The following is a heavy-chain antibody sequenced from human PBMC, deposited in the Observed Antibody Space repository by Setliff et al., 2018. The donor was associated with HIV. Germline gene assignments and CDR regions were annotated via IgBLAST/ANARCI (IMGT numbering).Heavy chain of an antibody. CDR3: ARFAYYSDSGGYYHH. D-gene: IGHD3-22*01. V-gene: IGHV4-39*01. CDR2: IYYSGST. CDR1: GGSISSSSYY. J-gene: IGHJ4*02. Sequence: PSETLSLTCTVSGGSISSSSYYWGWIRQPPGKGLDWIGSIYYSGSTYYNPSLKSRVTISVDTSKNQFSLKLSSVTAADTAVYYCARFAYYSDSGGYYHHWGQGTLVTVSS.